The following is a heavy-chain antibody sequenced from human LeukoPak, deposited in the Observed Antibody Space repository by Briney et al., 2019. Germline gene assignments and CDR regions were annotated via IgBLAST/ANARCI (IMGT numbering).Heavy chain of an antibody. J-gene: IGHJ3*02. V-gene: IGHV1-69*05. CDR1: GGTFSSYA. CDR2: IIPIFGTA. CDR3: ASRGYCSSTSCHKGAFDI. Sequence: VASVKVSCKASGGTFSSYAISWVRQAPGQGLEWMGGIIPIFGTANYAQKFQGRVTITTDESTSTAYMELSSLRSEDTAVYYCASRGYCSSTSCHKGAFDIWGQGTMVTVSS. D-gene: IGHD2-2*02.